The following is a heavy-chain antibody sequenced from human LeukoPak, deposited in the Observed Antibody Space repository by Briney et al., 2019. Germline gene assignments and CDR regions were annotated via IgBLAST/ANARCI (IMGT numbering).Heavy chain of an antibody. CDR3: TRESGAFSPFGF. J-gene: IGHJ4*02. CDR2: VHLSGAT. V-gene: IGHV4-4*08. D-gene: IGHD1-26*01. CDR1: GGSISSHY. Sequence: PSETLSLTCSVSGGSISSHYWNWIRQPPGKGLEWIGEVHLSGATNYNLSLESRVSMSIDKSKNHLSLEVTSVTAADTAIYYCTRESGAFSPFGFWGQGTLVTVSS.